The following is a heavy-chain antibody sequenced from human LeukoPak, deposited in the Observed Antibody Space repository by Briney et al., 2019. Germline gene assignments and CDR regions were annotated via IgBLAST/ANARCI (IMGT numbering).Heavy chain of an antibody. V-gene: IGHV4-59*01. D-gene: IGHD1-26*01. J-gene: IGHJ4*02. CDR1: GGSISSYY. CDR3: ARDLNGGSYFDY. CDR2: IYYSGST. Sequence: SETLSLTCTVSGGSISSYYWSWIRQPPGKGLEWLGYIYYSGSTNYNPSLKSRVTISVDTSKNQFSLKLRYVTAADTAVYYCARDLNGGSYFDYWGQGTLVTVSS.